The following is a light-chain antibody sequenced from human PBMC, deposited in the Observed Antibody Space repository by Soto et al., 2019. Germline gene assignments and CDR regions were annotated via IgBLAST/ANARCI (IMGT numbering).Light chain of an antibody. CDR2: DVS. V-gene: IGLV2-11*01. Sequence: QSVLTQPRSVSGPPGQSVSISCSGTSSDVGTYNYVSWYQQHPGKAPKLMIYDVSKRPSGVPDRFSGSKSGNTASLTISGLQAEDEADYYCCSYAGGDTHEVFGGGTKLTVL. CDR3: CSYAGGDTHEV. CDR1: SSDVGTYNY. J-gene: IGLJ2*01.